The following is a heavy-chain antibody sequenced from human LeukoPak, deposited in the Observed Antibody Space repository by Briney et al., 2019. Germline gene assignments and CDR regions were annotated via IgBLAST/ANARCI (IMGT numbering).Heavy chain of an antibody. CDR3: AGVGVSSGWWAFDY. CDR1: GYSISSYY. D-gene: IGHD6-19*01. CDR2: IYYSGST. Sequence: TSETLSLTCTVSGYSISSYYWSWIRQPPGKGLEWIACIYYSGSTNYNPSLKSRVTISVDTSKNQFSLKLSSVTAADTAVYYCAGVGVSSGWWAFDYWGQGTLVTVSS. J-gene: IGHJ4*02. V-gene: IGHV4-59*01.